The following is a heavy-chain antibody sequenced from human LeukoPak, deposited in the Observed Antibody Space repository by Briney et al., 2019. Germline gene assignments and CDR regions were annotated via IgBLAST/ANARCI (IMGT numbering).Heavy chain of an antibody. J-gene: IGHJ4*02. CDR1: GGTFSSYA. D-gene: IGHD3-9*01. V-gene: IGHV1-69*04. CDR2: IIPILGIA. CDR3: ARGYYDILTGYSNAYY. Sequence: SVKVSCKASGGTFSSYAISWVRQAPGQGLEWMGRIIPILGIANYAQKFQGGVTITADKSTSTAYMELSSLRSEDTAVYYCARGYYDILTGYSNAYYWGQGTLVTVSS.